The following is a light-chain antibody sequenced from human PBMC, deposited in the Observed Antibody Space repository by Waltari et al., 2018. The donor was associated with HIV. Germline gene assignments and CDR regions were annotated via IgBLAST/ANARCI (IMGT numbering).Light chain of an antibody. V-gene: IGKV4-1*01. CDR1: QSVLYSSNNKNY. J-gene: IGKJ4*01. Sequence: DIVMTQSTDSLAVSLGERATINCKSSQSVLYSSNNKNYLAWYQQKPGKPPRLLIYWASTRESGVPDRFSGSGSGTDFTLTISSLQAEDVAVYYCQQYYSTPVTFGGGTKVEIK. CDR2: WAS. CDR3: QQYYSTPVT.